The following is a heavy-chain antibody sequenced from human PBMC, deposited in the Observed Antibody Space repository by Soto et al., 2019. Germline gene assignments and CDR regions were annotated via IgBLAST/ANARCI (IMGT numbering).Heavy chain of an antibody. J-gene: IGHJ6*01. CDR2: IYYSGST. CDR3: AMTYSGERSMD. V-gene: IGHV4-59*01. CDR1: C. Sequence: CWRRLRQPPGKGLEWIGYIYYSGSTNYNPSLKSRVTISVDTSKNQFSLKLSSVTAADTAVYFFAMTYSGERSMD. D-gene: IGHD2-15*01.